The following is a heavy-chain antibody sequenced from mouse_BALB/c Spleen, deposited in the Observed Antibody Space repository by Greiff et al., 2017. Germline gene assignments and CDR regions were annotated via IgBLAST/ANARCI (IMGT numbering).Heavy chain of an antibody. CDR1: GFNIKDTY. V-gene: IGHV14-3*02. Sequence: EVQLQQSGAELVKPGASVKLSCTASGFNIKDTYMHWVKQRPEQGLEWIGRIDPANGNTKYDPKFQGKATITADTSSNTAYLQLSSLTSEDTAVYYCARSDRYDVRGAMDYWGQGTSVTVSS. CDR3: ARSDRYDVRGAMDY. J-gene: IGHJ4*01. CDR2: IDPANGNT. D-gene: IGHD2-14*01.